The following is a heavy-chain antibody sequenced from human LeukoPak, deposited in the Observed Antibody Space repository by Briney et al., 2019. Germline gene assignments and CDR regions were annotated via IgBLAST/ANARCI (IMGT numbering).Heavy chain of an antibody. D-gene: IGHD2-2*02. V-gene: IGHV1-2*02. CDR1: GYTFTGYY. J-gene: IGHJ6*03. CDR2: INPNSFGT. Sequence: ASVKVSCKASGYTFTGYYMHWVRQAPGQGLEWMGWINPNSFGTNYAQKFQGRVTMTRDTSISTAYMELSRLRSDDTAVYYCARGYCSSTSCYTVHNYYYYMDVWGKGTTVTVSS. CDR3: ARGYCSSTSCYTVHNYYYYMDV.